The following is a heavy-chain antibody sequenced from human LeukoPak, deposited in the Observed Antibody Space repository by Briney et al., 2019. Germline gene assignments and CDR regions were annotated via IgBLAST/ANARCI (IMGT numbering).Heavy chain of an antibody. CDR3: ARGRDSSSWFDP. Sequence: ASVKVSCKASGYTFTSYGISWVRQAPGQGLEWMGWIGAYNGNTNHAQKLQGRVTMTTDTSTSTAYMEMRSLRSDDTAVYYCARGRDSSSWFDPWGQGTLVTVSS. CDR1: GYTFTSYG. V-gene: IGHV1-18*04. J-gene: IGHJ5*02. D-gene: IGHD6-13*01. CDR2: IGAYNGNT.